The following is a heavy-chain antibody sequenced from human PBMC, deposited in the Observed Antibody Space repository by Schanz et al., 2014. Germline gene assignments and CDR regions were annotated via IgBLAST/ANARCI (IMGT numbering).Heavy chain of an antibody. CDR3: ARDSRYCTGVGCKGDAFDL. J-gene: IGHJ3*01. V-gene: IGHV3-7*01. Sequence: DVQLVESGGGLVQPGGSLRLSCAASGFTFTGHWMSWVRQAPGKGLEWVANIKEDGSKKYYVDSVRGRFTISRDNAKNSLYLQLNSLTAEDTAVYHCARDSRYCTGVGCKGDAFDLWGQGTLVTVSS. CDR2: IKEDGSKK. CDR1: GFTFTGHW. D-gene: IGHD2-8*02.